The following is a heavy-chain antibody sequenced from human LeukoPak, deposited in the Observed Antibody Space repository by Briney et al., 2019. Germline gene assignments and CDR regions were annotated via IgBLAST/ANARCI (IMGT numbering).Heavy chain of an antibody. CDR2: IYYSGST. CDR3: ARGYYYGSGSYFFDY. Sequence: PSGTLSLTCTVSGGSISSYYWSWIRQPPGKGLEWIGYIYYSGSTNYNPSLKSRVTISVDTSKNQFSLKLSSVTAADTAVYYCARGYYYGSGSYFFDYWGQGTLVTVSS. J-gene: IGHJ4*02. CDR1: GGSISSYY. V-gene: IGHV4-59*01. D-gene: IGHD3-10*01.